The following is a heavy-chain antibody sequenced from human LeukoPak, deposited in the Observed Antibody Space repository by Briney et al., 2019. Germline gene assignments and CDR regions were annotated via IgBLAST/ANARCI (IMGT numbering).Heavy chain of an antibody. V-gene: IGHV1-69*13. CDR3: ARDHRSHDILTGYIVN. J-gene: IGHJ4*02. CDR1: GGTFSSYA. D-gene: IGHD3-9*01. Sequence: SVKVSCKASGGTFSSYAISWVRQAPGQGLEWMGGIIPIFGTANYAQKFQGRVTITADESTSTAHMELSSLRSEDAAVYYCARDHRSHDILTGYIVNWGQGTLVTVSS. CDR2: IIPIFGTA.